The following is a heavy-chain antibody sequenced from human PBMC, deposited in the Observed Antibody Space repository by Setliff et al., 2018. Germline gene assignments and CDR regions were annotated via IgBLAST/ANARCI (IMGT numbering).Heavy chain of an antibody. V-gene: IGHV1-2*02. Sequence: GASVKVSCKASGSTFAGYYMHWVRQAPGQGLEWMGWINPNSGGANYAQKFQGRVTMTRDTSISTGYMEFSSLKSDDTAVYYCARGGVAAAGRKGVFEYWGQGTLVTVS. J-gene: IGHJ4*02. CDR1: GSTFAGYY. CDR2: INPNSGGA. D-gene: IGHD6-13*01. CDR3: ARGGVAAAGRKGVFEY.